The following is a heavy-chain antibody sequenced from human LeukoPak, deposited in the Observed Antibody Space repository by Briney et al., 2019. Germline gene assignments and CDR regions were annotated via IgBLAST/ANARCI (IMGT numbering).Heavy chain of an antibody. D-gene: IGHD1-26*01. CDR1: NGPMCSFS. J-gene: IGHJ5*02. V-gene: IGHV4-59*08. CDR3: ARHFKSVGRYRQPSDL. CDR2: LLDTVGT. Sequence: SETLSLTCTVSNGPMCSFSWSWIRQPPGERLEWIAYLLDTVGTHSNPLLKSRVTLSEDTSTHRISLTLDSVTAADTAVYYCARHFKSVGRYRQPSDLWGRGTLVTVSS.